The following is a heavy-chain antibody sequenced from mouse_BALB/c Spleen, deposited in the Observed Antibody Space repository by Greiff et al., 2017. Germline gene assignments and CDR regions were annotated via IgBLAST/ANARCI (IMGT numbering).Heavy chain of an antibody. J-gene: IGHJ4*01. CDR2: VYPGSGII. V-gene: IGHV1-62-2*01. CDR1: GYTFTGYI. D-gene: IGHD2-4*01. Sequence: QVQLKESGAELVKPGASVKMSCKASGYTFTGYIIHWVKQRHGQGLEWIGWVYPGSGIIKYNEKFKDKATLTADESSSTVYMELSRLTSDDSAVYFCARHEEGAKDDYSYAMDYWGQGTSVTVSS. CDR3: ARHEEGAKDDYSYAMDY.